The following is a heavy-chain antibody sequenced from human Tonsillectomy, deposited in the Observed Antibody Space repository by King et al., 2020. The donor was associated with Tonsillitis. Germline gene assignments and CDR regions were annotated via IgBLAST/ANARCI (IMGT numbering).Heavy chain of an antibody. V-gene: IGHV3-33*05. J-gene: IGHJ3*02. D-gene: IGHD2-21*02. CDR1: GFIFSKYG. Sequence: VQLVESGGGVVQPGRSLRLSCAASGFIFSKYGMHWVRQAPGKGLEWVAIISYDERNKYYGDSVKGRFTMSRDNSKNTLYLQMNSLRAEDTAVYYCARDCRDCNLGGDFLDIWGQGTMVTVSS. CDR2: ISYDERNK. CDR3: ARDCRDCNLGGDFLDI.